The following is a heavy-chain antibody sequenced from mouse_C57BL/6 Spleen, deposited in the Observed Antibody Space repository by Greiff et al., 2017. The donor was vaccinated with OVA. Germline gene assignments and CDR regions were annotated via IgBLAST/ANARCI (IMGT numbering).Heavy chain of an antibody. J-gene: IGHJ1*03. D-gene: IGHD1-1*01. CDR2: IDPSDSET. CDR1: GYTFTSYW. CDR3: ASGNYYGSSFYWYFDV. V-gene: IGHV1-52*01. Sequence: QVQLQQPGAELVRPGSSVKLSCKASGYTFTSYWMHWVKQRPIQGLEWIGNIDPSDSETHYNQKFKDKATLTVDKSSSTAYMQLSSLTSEDSAVYYCASGNYYGSSFYWYFDVWGTGTTVTVSS.